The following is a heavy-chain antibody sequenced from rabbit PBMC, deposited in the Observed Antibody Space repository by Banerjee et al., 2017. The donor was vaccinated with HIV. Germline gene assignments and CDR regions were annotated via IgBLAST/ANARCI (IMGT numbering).Heavy chain of an antibody. CDR3: ARDLTGVTGWNFNF. V-gene: IGHV1S47*01. D-gene: IGHD7-1*01. CDR1: GFDFSSNA. Sequence: QEQLVESGGGLVQPEGSLTLTCTASGFDFSSNAMCWVRQAPGKGLEYIGWIDTGSTTYYASWVNGRFTISKTSTTVTLQMTSLTAADTATYFCARDLTGVTGWNFNFWGPGTLVTVS. J-gene: IGHJ6*01. CDR2: IDTGSTT.